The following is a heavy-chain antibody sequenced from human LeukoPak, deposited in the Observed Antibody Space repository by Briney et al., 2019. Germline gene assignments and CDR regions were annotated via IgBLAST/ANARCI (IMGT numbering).Heavy chain of an antibody. CDR2: IYYSGST. CDR1: GGSISSSSYY. D-gene: IGHD6-13*01. V-gene: IGHV4-39*01. J-gene: IGHJ4*02. CDR3: ARRPAPGIAAETFDY. Sequence: SETLSLTCTVSGGSISSSSYYWGWIRQPPGKGLEWIGSIYYSGSTYYNPSLESRVTISVDTSKNQFSLKLSSVTAADTAVYYCARRPAPGIAAETFDYWGQGTLVTVSS.